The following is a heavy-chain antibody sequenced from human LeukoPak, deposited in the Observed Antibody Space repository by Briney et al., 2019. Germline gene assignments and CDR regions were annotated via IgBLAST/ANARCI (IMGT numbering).Heavy chain of an antibody. J-gene: IGHJ6*03. Sequence: SETLSLTCTVSGGSISSGDYYWSWIRQPAGKGLEWIGRIYTRGSTNYNPSLKSRVTISIDTSKNQFSLKLSSVTAADTAVYYCARVLIEEEDVSNSYYYYLDVWGKGTTVTISS. CDR1: GGSISSGDYY. CDR3: ARVLIEEEDVSNSYYYYLDV. D-gene: IGHD5-24*01. V-gene: IGHV4-61*02. CDR2: IYTRGST.